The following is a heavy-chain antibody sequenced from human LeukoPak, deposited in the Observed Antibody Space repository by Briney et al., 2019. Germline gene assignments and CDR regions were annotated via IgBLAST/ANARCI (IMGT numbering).Heavy chain of an antibody. CDR1: GFTFSSYW. CDR3: ARMEKFYYGSGGFSPPLMDV. Sequence: GGSLRLSCAASGFTFSSYWMNWARQAPGKGLEWVASINHNGNVNYYVDSVKGRFTISRDNAKNSLYLQMNSLRAEDTAVYYCARMEKFYYGSGGFSPPLMDVWGQGTTVIVSS. J-gene: IGHJ6*02. D-gene: IGHD3-10*01. CDR2: INHNGNVN. V-gene: IGHV3-7*01.